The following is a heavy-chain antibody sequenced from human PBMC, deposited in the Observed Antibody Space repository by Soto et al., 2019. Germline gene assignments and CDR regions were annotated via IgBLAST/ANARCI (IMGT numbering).Heavy chain of an antibody. CDR3: ARGDRWAVTKGGWDV. J-gene: IGHJ6*02. Sequence: QVQLVQSGAEVKKPGASVKVSCKASGYTFTSYAMHWVRQAPGQRLEWMGWINAGNGNTKYSQNFQVRVTITRDTSASTAYMELSSLRSEDTAVYYCARGDRWAVTKGGWDVWGQGTTVTVSS. CDR2: INAGNGNT. CDR1: GYTFTSYA. D-gene: IGHD4-17*01. V-gene: IGHV1-3*01.